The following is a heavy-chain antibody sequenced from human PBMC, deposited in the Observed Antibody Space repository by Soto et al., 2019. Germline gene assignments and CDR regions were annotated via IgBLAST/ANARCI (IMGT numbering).Heavy chain of an antibody. Sequence: SETLSLTCAVYGGSFSCYYWSWLRQPPGKGLEWIGEINHSGSPNYNPSLKSRVTISVDTSKNQFSLKMTSVTAADTAVYYCATANWSHHYFDPWGQGTLVTVSS. V-gene: IGHV4-34*01. D-gene: IGHD1-1*01. CDR3: ATANWSHHYFDP. CDR1: GGSFSCYY. J-gene: IGHJ5*02. CDR2: INHSGSP.